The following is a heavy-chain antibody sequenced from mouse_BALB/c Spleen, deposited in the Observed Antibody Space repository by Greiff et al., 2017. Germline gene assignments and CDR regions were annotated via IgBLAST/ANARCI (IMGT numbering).Heavy chain of an antibody. CDR2: IWGGGST. J-gene: IGHJ3*01. V-gene: IGHV2-6-4*01. CDR1: GFSLSRYS. D-gene: IGHD1-2*01. Sequence: QVQLKESGPGLVAPSQSLSITCTVSGFSLSRYSVHWVRQPPGKGLEWLGMIWGGGSTDYNSALKSRLSISKDNSKSQVFLKMNSLQTDDTAMYYCATPITTAQGFAYWGQGTLVTVSA. CDR3: ATPITTAQGFAY.